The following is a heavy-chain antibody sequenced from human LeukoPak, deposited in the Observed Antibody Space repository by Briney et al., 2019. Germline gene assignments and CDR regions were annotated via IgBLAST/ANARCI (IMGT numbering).Heavy chain of an antibody. Sequence: GGSLRLSCAASGFTFSSYSMNWVRQAPGKGLEWVSSISSSSSYIYYADSVKGRFTISRDNAKNSLYLQMNSLRAEDTAGYYCARGMPRRSGSCLDFDNWGQGTLVTVSS. CDR3: ARGMPRRSGSCLDFDN. J-gene: IGHJ4*02. CDR1: GFTFSSYS. CDR2: ISSSSSYI. D-gene: IGHD1-26*01. V-gene: IGHV3-21*01.